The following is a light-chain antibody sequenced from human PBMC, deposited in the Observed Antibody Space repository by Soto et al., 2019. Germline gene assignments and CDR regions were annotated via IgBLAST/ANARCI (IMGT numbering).Light chain of an antibody. Sequence: IVMTQSPESLALSLGERATINCRSSQSVFFSSNKKNYLAWYQQKSGQPPKLLIYWASTRKSGVPDRFSGSVSGTDFTLTISSLQPEDVAVYYCQQYFSSWTFGQGTKVEIK. CDR2: WAS. CDR3: QQYFSSWT. CDR1: QSVFFSSNKKNY. J-gene: IGKJ1*01. V-gene: IGKV4-1*01.